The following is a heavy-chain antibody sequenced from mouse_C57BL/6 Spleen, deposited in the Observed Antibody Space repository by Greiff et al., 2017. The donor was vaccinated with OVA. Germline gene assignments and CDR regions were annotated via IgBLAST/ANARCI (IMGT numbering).Heavy chain of an antibody. V-gene: IGHV1-50*01. J-gene: IGHJ4*01. CDR1: GYTFTSYW. D-gene: IGHD2-4*01. CDR2: IDPSDSYT. CDR3: VRSYDYVLGSMDY. Sequence: QVQLQQPGAELVKPGASVKLSCKASGYTFTSYWMQWVKQRPGQGLEWIGEIDPSDSYTNYNQKFKGKATLTVDTSSSTAYMQLSSLTSEDSAVYYCVRSYDYVLGSMDYWGQGTSVTGSS.